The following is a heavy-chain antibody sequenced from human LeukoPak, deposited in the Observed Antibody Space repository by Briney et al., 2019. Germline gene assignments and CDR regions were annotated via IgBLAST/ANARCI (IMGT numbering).Heavy chain of an antibody. V-gene: IGHV3-23*01. Sequence: GGSLRLSCAASGFTFSSYAMSWVRQAPGKGLEWVSAISGSGGSTYYADSVKGRFTISRDNSKNTLYLLMNSLRAEDTAVYYCAKGRDIVVVPAAINYWGQGTLVTVSS. CDR2: ISGSGGST. J-gene: IGHJ4*02. D-gene: IGHD2-2*02. CDR3: AKGRDIVVVPAAINY. CDR1: GFTFSSYA.